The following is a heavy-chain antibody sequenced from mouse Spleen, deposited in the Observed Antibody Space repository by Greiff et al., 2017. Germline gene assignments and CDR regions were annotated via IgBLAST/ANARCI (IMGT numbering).Heavy chain of an antibody. V-gene: IGHV1-20*01. Sequence: EVQGVESGPELVKPGDSVKISCKASGYSFTGYFMNWVMQSHGKSLEWIGRINPYNGDTFYNQKFKGKATLTVDKSSSTAHMELRSLTSEDSAVYYCARRAPAYYSNYGYAMDYWGQGTSVTVSS. CDR3: ARRAPAYYSNYGYAMDY. CDR1: GYSFTGYF. D-gene: IGHD2-5*01. CDR2: INPYNGDT. J-gene: IGHJ4*01.